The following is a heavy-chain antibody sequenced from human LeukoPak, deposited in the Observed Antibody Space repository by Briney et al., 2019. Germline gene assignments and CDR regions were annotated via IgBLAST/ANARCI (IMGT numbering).Heavy chain of an antibody. CDR3: ACSRDLYSPLDY. Sequence: PSETLSLTCAVSGYSISSGYFWGWIRQPPGKGLERIGSIYHSGTTYYNPSLKSRITISVDTSKNQLSLKLNSVTAADTALYYCACSRDLYSPLDYWGQGTLVTVSS. J-gene: IGHJ4*02. V-gene: IGHV4-38-2*01. D-gene: IGHD5-24*01. CDR2: IYHSGTT. CDR1: GYSISSGYF.